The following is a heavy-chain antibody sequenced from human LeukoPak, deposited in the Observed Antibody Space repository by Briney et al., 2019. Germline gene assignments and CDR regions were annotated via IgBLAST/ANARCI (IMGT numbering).Heavy chain of an antibody. CDR3: ARDSSSWELRL. V-gene: IGHV1-8*01. D-gene: IGHD6-13*01. CDR2: MNPNSGNT. J-gene: IGHJ4*02. CDR1: GYTFTSYD. Sequence: ASVKVSCKASGYTFTSYDINWVRQATGQGLEWLGWMNPNSGNTGYAKKFQGRVTMTRNTSISTAYIELSSRRSEDEAVYYCARDSSSWELRLWGQGTLVTVSS.